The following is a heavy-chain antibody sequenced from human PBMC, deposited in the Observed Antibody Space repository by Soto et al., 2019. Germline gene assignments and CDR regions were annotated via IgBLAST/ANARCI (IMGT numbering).Heavy chain of an antibody. Sequence: EVQLLESGGGLVQPGGSLRLSCAASGFTFSTYAMSWVRQAPGKGLEWVSKIIHSGDSTYYADSVKGRFTISRDNSKNTVYLQMNSLRAEDTAVYYCATGQKLGYWGQGTLVTVSS. V-gene: IGHV3-23*01. CDR3: ATGQKLGY. CDR2: IIHSGDST. J-gene: IGHJ4*02. CDR1: GFTFSTYA. D-gene: IGHD6-13*01.